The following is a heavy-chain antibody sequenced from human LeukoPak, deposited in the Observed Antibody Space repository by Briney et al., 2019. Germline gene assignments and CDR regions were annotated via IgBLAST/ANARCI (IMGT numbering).Heavy chain of an antibody. V-gene: IGHV3-30-3*01. Sequence: PGRSLRLSCAASGFTFSNYAMHWVRQAPGKGLEWVAVISYDGNNKYYADSVKGRFTISRDNAKNSLYLQMNSLRDEDTAVYYCARANDFATYWGQGTLVTVSS. CDR1: GFTFSNYA. D-gene: IGHD2-21*02. CDR3: ARANDFATY. CDR2: ISYDGNNK. J-gene: IGHJ4*02.